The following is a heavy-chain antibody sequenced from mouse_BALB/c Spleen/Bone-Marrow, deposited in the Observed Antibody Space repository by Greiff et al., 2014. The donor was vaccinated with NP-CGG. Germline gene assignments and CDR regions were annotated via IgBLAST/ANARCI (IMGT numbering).Heavy chain of an antibody. J-gene: IGHJ1*01. D-gene: IGHD2-1*01. V-gene: IGHV7-3*02. CDR3: ARDKNYGSYWYFDV. Sequence: VQLKESGGGLVQPGGSLRLTCATSGFTFTGYYMSWVRQPPGKALEWLGFIRNKANGYTTEYSASVKGRFTISRDNSQSILYLQMNTLRAEDSATYYCARDKNYGSYWYFDVWGAGTTVTVSS. CDR2: IRNKANGYTT. CDR1: GFTFTGYY.